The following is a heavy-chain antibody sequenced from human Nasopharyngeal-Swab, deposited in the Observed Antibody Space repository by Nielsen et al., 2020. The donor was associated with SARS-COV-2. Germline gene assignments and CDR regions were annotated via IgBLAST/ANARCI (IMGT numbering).Heavy chain of an antibody. CDR1: GYTFTSYG. D-gene: IGHD6-13*01. V-gene: IGHV1-18*01. J-gene: IGHJ6*02. Sequence: ASVKVSCKASGYTFTSYGISWVRQAPGQGLEWMGWISAYNGNTNYAQKLQGRVTMTTGTSTSTAYMELRSLRSDDTAVYYCARAGRAAAAPSYGMDVWGQGTTVTVSS. CDR3: ARAGRAAAAPSYGMDV. CDR2: ISAYNGNT.